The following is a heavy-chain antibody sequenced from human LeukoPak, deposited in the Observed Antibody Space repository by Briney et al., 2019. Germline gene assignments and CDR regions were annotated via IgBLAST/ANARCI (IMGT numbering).Heavy chain of an antibody. CDR3: VRSSASSGPNCFDP. D-gene: IGHD3-10*01. CDR1: GFTFSTYA. J-gene: IGHJ5*02. V-gene: IGHV3-64D*09. CDR2: ISSDGDST. Sequence: QPGGSLRLSCSASGFTFSTYAMHWVRQASGKGLEYVSAISSDGDSTYNADSVKGRFTISRDNSKNTLYLQMSSLRTEDTAVYYCVRSSASSGPNCFDPWGQGTLVTVSS.